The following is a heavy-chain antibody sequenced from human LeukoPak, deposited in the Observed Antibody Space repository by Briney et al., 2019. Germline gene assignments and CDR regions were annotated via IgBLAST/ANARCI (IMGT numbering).Heavy chain of an antibody. J-gene: IGHJ4*02. CDR3: ARGGGGNFDY. V-gene: IGHV4-31*03. D-gene: IGHD3-16*01. CDR1: GGSISSGGYY. CDR2: IYYSGST. Sequence: TLSLTCTVSGGSISSGGYYWSWIRQHPGKGLEWIGYIYYSGSTYYNPSLKSRVTISVDTSKDQFSLKLSSVTAADTAVYYCARGGGGNFDYWGQGTLVTVSS.